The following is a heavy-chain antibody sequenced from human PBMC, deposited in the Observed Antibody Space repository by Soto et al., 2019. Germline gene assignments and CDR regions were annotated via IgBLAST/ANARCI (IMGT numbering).Heavy chain of an antibody. Sequence: QVQLVESGGGVVQPGRSLRLSCAASGFTFSSYGMHWVRQAPGKGLEWVAVISYDGRNKYYADSVKGRFTISRDNSKNTLYLQMNSLRAEDTAVYYCAKDVGDYYGSGGYFDYWGQGTLVTVSS. J-gene: IGHJ4*02. CDR3: AKDVGDYYGSGGYFDY. CDR1: GFTFSSYG. V-gene: IGHV3-30*18. CDR2: ISYDGRNK. D-gene: IGHD3-10*01.